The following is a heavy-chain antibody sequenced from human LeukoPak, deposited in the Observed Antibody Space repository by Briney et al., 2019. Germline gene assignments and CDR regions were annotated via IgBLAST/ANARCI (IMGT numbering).Heavy chain of an antibody. D-gene: IGHD3-3*01. CDR2: IGTAGDT. J-gene: IGHJ4*02. Sequence: GGSLRLSCAASGFTLSSYDMHWVRQATGKGLEWVSAIGTAGDTYYPGSVKGRFTISRENAKNSLYLQMNSLRAGDTAVYYCARAHSYYDFWSGHSNYYLDYWGQGTLVTVSS. CDR3: ARAHSYYDFWSGHSNYYLDY. V-gene: IGHV3-13*01. CDR1: GFTLSSYD.